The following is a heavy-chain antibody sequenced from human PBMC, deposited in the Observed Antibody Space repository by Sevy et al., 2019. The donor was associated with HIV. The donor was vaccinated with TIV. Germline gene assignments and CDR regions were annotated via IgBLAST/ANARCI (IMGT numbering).Heavy chain of an antibody. J-gene: IGHJ4*01. Sequence: GGSLRLSCVASEFTLSNYAMNWVRQAPGKGLEWVSGISGSGASSYYADSVNGRFTISRDNSKKTPNLQMNNLRDEDTVMYYCAKDLNYDISLLEYRGQGILV. D-gene: IGHD3-22*01. CDR3: AKDLNYDISLLEY. CDR2: ISGSGASS. CDR1: EFTLSNYA. V-gene: IGHV3-23*01.